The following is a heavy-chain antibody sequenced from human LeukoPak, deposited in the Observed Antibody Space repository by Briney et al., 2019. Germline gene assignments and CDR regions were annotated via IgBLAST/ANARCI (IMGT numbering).Heavy chain of an antibody. Sequence: ASVKVSCKASGYNFTSYGISWVRQAPGQGLEWMGWISAYNGNTNYAQKLQGRVTMTTDTSTSTVYMELRSLRSDDMAVYYCARGYYGSGSYYCGGYYYYGMDVWGQGTTVTVSS. D-gene: IGHD3-10*01. CDR2: ISAYNGNT. V-gene: IGHV1-18*03. J-gene: IGHJ6*02. CDR3: ARGYYGSGSYYCGGYYYYGMDV. CDR1: GYNFTSYG.